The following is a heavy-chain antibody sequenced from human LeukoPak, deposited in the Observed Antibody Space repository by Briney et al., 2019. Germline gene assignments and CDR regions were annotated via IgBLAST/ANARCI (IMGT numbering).Heavy chain of an antibody. J-gene: IGHJ4*02. D-gene: IGHD4-23*01. CDR1: GGFISSSSYY. Sequence: PSETLSLTCTVSGGFISSSSYYWGWIRQPPGKGLEWIGSIYYSGSTYYNPSLKSRVTISVDTSKNQFSLKLSSVTAADTAVYYCARHRNDYGGNSRLSYFDYWGQGTLVTVSS. CDR3: ARHRNDYGGNSRLSYFDY. V-gene: IGHV4-39*01. CDR2: IYYSGST.